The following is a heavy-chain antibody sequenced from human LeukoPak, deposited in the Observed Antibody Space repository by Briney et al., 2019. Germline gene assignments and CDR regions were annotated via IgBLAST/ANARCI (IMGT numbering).Heavy chain of an antibody. V-gene: IGHV3-48*01. CDR2: ISSSSSSI. CDR3: ARDIRRYSCSSSAFDI. Sequence: GGSLRLSCAASGFTFSSYSMNWVRQAPGKGLEWISYISSSSSSIYYADSVKGRFTISRDNAKNSLYLQMNSLRAEDTAVYYCARDIRRYSCSSSAFDIWGQGTMVTVSS. J-gene: IGHJ3*02. D-gene: IGHD6-6*01. CDR1: GFTFSSYS.